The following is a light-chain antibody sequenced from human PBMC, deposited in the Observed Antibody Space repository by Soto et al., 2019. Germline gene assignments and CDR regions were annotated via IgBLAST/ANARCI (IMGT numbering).Light chain of an antibody. CDR3: HQYDNSPLT. Sequence: EIVLTQSPGTLSLSPGDTATLSCRVSQSVSSRYLGWYQQRPGQAPRLLIYGASSRATGIPDRFSGSGSGTDFTLTISRLEPEDFAVYYCHQYDNSPLTFGGGTKVEIK. J-gene: IGKJ4*01. CDR2: GAS. V-gene: IGKV3-20*01. CDR1: QSVSSRY.